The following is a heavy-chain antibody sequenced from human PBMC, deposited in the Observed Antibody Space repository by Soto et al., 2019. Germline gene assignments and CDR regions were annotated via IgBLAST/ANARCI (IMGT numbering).Heavy chain of an antibody. D-gene: IGHD2-2*01. CDR3: ARGVPNCSSSSCYFDF. V-gene: IGHV3-74*01. Sequence: GPLRVSCAASGFTVSSEWMNWVRQGPGKGLVWVSRISGDGRTTSHADSVKGRFTISRDNAKNTLYLQMNSLRVEDTAVYYCARGVPNCSSSSCYFDFWGQGILVSVSS. J-gene: IGHJ4*02. CDR2: ISGDGRTT. CDR1: GFTVSSEW.